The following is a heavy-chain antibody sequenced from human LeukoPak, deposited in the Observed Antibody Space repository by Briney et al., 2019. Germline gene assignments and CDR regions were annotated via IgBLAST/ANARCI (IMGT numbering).Heavy chain of an antibody. CDR3: ARRYSSSWRLYYFDY. V-gene: IGHV3-7*01. CDR1: GFTFSSYW. J-gene: IGHJ4*02. D-gene: IGHD6-13*01. CDR2: IKQDGSEK. Sequence: GGSPRLSCAASGFTFSSYWMSWVRQAPGKGLEWVANIKQDGSEKYYVDSVKGRFTISRDNAKNSLYLQMNSLRAEDTAVYYCARRYSSSWRLYYFDYWGQGTLVTVSS.